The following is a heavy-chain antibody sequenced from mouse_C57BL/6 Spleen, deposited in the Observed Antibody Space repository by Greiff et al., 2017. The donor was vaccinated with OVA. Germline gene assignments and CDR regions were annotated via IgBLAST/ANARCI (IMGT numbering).Heavy chain of an antibody. J-gene: IGHJ1*03. CDR3: ARPPLLYWYFDV. CDR2: ISSGSSTI. D-gene: IGHD2-1*01. Sequence: EVKVVESGGGLVKPGGSLKLSCAASGFTFSDYGMHWVRQAPEKGLEWVAYISSGSSTIYYADTVKGRFTISRDNAKNTLFLQMTSLRSEDTAMYYCARPPLLYWYFDVWGTGTTVTVSS. V-gene: IGHV5-17*01. CDR1: GFTFSDYG.